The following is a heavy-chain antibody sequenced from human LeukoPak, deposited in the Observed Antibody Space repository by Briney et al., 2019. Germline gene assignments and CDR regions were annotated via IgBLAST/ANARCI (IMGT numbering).Heavy chain of an antibody. CDR2: INPNSGGT. CDR3: ARDLEGSRWYGYYYYYMDV. Sequence: ASVKVSCKASGYTFTGYYMHWVRQAPGQGLEWMGWINPNSGGTNYAQKFQGRVTMTRDTSISTAYMELSRLRSDDTAVYYCARDLEGSRWYGYYYYYMDVWGKGTTVTVSS. D-gene: IGHD6-13*01. V-gene: IGHV1-2*02. J-gene: IGHJ6*03. CDR1: GYTFTGYY.